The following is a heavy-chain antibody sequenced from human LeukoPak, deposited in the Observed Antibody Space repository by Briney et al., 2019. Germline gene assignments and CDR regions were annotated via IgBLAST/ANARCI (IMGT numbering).Heavy chain of an antibody. CDR1: GFTFSSYA. J-gene: IGHJ4*02. V-gene: IGHV3-30-3*01. Sequence: GGSLRLSCAASGFTFSSYAMHWVRQAPGKGLEWVAVISYDGSNKYYADSVKGRFTISRDNSKNTLYLQMNSLRAEDTAVYYCAREFLQFGTPFDYWGQGTLVTVSS. D-gene: IGHD6-13*01. CDR3: AREFLQFGTPFDY. CDR2: ISYDGSNK.